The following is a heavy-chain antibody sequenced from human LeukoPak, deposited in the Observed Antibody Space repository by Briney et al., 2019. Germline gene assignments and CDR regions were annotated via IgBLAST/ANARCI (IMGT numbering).Heavy chain of an antibody. J-gene: IGHJ5*02. CDR2: FDPDDGET. Sequence: ASVQVSCKVSGYTLTEVSIHWVRPAPGKGLEWMAGFDPDDGETIYAQKFQGRVTMTEDTSTDTAYMELSSLRSEDTAMYYCATEAAYGNFGELLAWGQGSLVTVSS. CDR1: GYTLTEVS. D-gene: IGHD3-10*01. CDR3: ATEAAYGNFGELLA. V-gene: IGHV1-24*01.